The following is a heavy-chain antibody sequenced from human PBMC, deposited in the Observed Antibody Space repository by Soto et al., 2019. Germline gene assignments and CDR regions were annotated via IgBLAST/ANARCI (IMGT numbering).Heavy chain of an antibody. CDR3: ARAPGPYRGSQPFEY. J-gene: IGHJ4*02. CDR2: ISYDGSNK. V-gene: IGHV3-30-3*01. D-gene: IGHD1-26*01. Sequence: QVQLVESGGGVVQPGRSLRLSCAASGFTFSSYAMHWVRQAPGKGLEWVAVISYDGSNKYYADSVKGRFTISRDNSKNTLYLQMNSLRAEDTAEYYFARAPGPYRGSQPFEYWGPGTQVTVSS. CDR1: GFTFSSYA.